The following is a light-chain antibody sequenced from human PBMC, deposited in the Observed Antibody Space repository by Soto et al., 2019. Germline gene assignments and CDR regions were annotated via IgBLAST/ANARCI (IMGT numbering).Light chain of an antibody. Sequence: QSVLTQPPSASGTPGQRVTISCSGSSSNIGNNAVNWYQQLPGTAPKLLIYTNNQRPSGVPDRFSGSKSGTSACLAISGLQSGDEADYHCAAWDGSLNGVVFGGGTKVTVL. CDR2: TNN. CDR1: SSNIGNNA. V-gene: IGLV1-44*01. CDR3: AAWDGSLNGVV. J-gene: IGLJ2*01.